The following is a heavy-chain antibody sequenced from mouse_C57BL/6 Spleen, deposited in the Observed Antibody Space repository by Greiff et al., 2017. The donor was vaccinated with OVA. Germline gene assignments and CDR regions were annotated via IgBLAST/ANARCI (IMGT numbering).Heavy chain of an antibody. CDR1: GYTFTDYN. CDR2: INPNNGGT. Sequence: VQLKESGPELVKPGASVKIPCKASGYTFTDYNMDWVKQSHGKSLEWIGDINPNNGGTIYNQKFKGKATLTVDKSSSTAYMELRSLTSEDTAVYYCAIAYYSNYPYWGQGTLVTVSA. CDR3: AIAYYSNYPY. J-gene: IGHJ3*01. V-gene: IGHV1-18*01. D-gene: IGHD2-5*01.